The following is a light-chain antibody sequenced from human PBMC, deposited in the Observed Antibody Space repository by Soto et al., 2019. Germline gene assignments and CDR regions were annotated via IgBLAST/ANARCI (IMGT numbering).Light chain of an antibody. V-gene: IGKV3-11*01. CDR2: DAS. J-gene: IGKJ4*01. CDR1: QSISSY. CDR3: QQHANWPLT. Sequence: EVVLTQSPDTLSLPPGERATLSCRASQSISSYLAWYQQKPGQAPRLLIYDASSRATGIPARFSGSGSGTDFTLTISSLEPEDFAVYYCQQHANWPLTFGGGTKVDIK.